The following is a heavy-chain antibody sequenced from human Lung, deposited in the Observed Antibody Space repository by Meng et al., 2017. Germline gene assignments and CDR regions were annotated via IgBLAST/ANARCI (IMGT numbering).Heavy chain of an antibody. J-gene: IGHJ4*02. V-gene: IGHV1-8*01. D-gene: IGHD1-20*01. CDR3: ARVLSSISGSSIRF. CDR1: GCAFTSFD. CDR2: MNPNLGNT. Sequence: VQLWQLGLRVKKPWYLVKASWKAVGCAFTSFDINWVRQATGQGLECVGGMNPNLGNTNYAQKFQGRVTFTTNTSIATAYMELSSLRSEDTAVYYCARVLSSISGSSIRFWGQGTLVTVSS.